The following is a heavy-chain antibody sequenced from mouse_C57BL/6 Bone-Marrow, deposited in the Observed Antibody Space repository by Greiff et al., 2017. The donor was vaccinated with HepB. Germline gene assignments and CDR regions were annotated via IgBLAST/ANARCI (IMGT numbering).Heavy chain of an antibody. Sequence: VQLQQSGAELVRPGASVTLSCKASGYTFTDYEMHWVKQTPVHGLEWIGAIDPETGGTAYNQKCKGKAILTADKSSSTAYMDLRSLTSEDSAVYYCTRDTLYAMDYWGQGTSVTVSS. V-gene: IGHV1-15*01. CDR1: GYTFTDYE. CDR2: IDPETGGT. CDR3: TRDTLYAMDY. J-gene: IGHJ4*01. D-gene: IGHD5-1-1*01.